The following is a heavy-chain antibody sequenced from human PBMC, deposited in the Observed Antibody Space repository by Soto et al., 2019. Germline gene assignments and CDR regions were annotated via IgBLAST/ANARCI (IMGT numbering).Heavy chain of an antibody. CDR1: GGTFSSYA. Sequence: QVQLVQSGAEVKKPGSSVKVSCKASGGTFSSYAISWVRQAPGQGLEWMGGIIPIFGTANYAQKFQGRVTITADESTSTAYMELSNLRSEDTAVYYCARDRDLYYDSSNMLDYWGQGTLVTVSS. V-gene: IGHV1-69*01. CDR2: IIPIFGTA. D-gene: IGHD3-22*01. J-gene: IGHJ4*02. CDR3: ARDRDLYYDSSNMLDY.